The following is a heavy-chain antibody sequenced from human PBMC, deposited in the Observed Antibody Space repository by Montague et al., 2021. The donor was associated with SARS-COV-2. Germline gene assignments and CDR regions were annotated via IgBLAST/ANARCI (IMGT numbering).Heavy chain of an antibody. Sequence: SETLSLTCAVYGGSLSGYYWSWIRQPPGKGLEWIGEINHSGSTNYNPSLKSRVTISLDTSKNQFSLKLSSVTAADTAVYYCGRGRRRYNWRDETSYYYDMDVWGQGTTVTVSS. J-gene: IGHJ6*01. CDR1: GGSLSGYY. V-gene: IGHV4-34*01. D-gene: IGHD1-20*01. CDR3: GRGRRRYNWRDETSYYYDMDV. CDR2: INHSGST.